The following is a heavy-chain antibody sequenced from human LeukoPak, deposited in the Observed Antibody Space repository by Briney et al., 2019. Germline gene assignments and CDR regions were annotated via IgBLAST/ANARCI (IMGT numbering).Heavy chain of an antibody. CDR3: ARGGYSYGPFPFHH. Sequence: SETLCLTCAVYGGSFSGYYWSRIRQPPGKGLEWIGEINHSGSTNYNPSLKSRVTISVDTSKNQFSLKLSSVTAADTAVYYCARGGYSYGPFPFHHWGQGTLVTDSS. CDR2: INHSGST. CDR1: GGSFSGYY. V-gene: IGHV4-34*01. J-gene: IGHJ1*01. D-gene: IGHD5-18*01.